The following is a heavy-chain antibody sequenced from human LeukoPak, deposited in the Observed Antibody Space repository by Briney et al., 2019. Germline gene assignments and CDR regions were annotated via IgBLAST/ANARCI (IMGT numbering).Heavy chain of an antibody. Sequence: GGSLRLSWAAAGFTFSSFAMHWVRQAPGKGLEWVAVIADDGTITYYADSVKGRFTISRDNSKNTLYLQMNSLRTEDTAFYYCARDPFRSAPDVFDFWGQGTKVTVSS. V-gene: IGHV3-30-3*01. CDR1: GFTFSSFA. J-gene: IGHJ3*01. CDR3: ARDPFRSAPDVFDF. CDR2: IADDGTIT. D-gene: IGHD6-19*01.